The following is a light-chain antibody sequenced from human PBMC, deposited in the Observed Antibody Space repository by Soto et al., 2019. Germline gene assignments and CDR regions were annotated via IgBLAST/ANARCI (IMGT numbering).Light chain of an antibody. CDR1: QSVSSSY. J-gene: IGKJ5*01. Sequence: PGERVTLSCRASQSVSSSYLTWYQQKHGQAPRLLIYGASTRATGIPARFSGSGSGTDFTFTISSLQPEDYAVYYCQEDYNLPITFGQGTRLEIK. CDR2: GAS. CDR3: QEDYNLPIT. V-gene: IGKV3D-7*01.